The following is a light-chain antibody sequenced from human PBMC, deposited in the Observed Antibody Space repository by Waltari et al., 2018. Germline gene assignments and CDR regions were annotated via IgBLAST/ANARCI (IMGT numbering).Light chain of an antibody. CDR2: KAS. CDR1: QSLSNW. Sequence: DIQMTQSPSTLSASVGDRVTITCRASQSLSNWLAWYQQTPGKAPKVLIYKASTLESGVPSRFSGSVSGTEFTLTISSLQPDDFATYYCQQYRNLWTFGQGTKVEIK. CDR3: QQYRNLWT. V-gene: IGKV1-5*03. J-gene: IGKJ1*01.